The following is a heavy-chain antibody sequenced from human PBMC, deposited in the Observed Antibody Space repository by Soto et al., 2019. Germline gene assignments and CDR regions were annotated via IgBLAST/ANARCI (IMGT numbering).Heavy chain of an antibody. Sequence: QMQVQESGPGLVKPSQTLSLTCTVSGGSISSGHNYWSWIRQPPGKGLEWIGYMYYSGKTYYNPSLRGRLTISVDTSNNHFSLKLSSVTAADTAVYYCARDRGYYFDYWGQGTLVTVSS. D-gene: IGHD3-10*01. CDR1: GGSISSGHNY. J-gene: IGHJ4*02. V-gene: IGHV4-30-4*01. CDR2: MYYSGKT. CDR3: ARDRGYYFDY.